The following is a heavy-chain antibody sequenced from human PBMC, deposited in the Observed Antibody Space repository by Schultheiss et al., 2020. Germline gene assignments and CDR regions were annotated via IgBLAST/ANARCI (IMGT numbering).Heavy chain of an antibody. Sequence: SETLSLTCGVSGGSISSSNWWNWVRQSPGKGLEWIGEIYHSGSTNYNPSLKSRVTISVDTSKNQFSLKLSSVTAADTAVYYCARGGAFRPGFWSGSPRNFDYWGQGTLVTVSS. CDR3: ARGGAFRPGFWSGSPRNFDY. V-gene: IGHV4-4*02. CDR2: IYHSGST. J-gene: IGHJ4*02. D-gene: IGHD3-3*01. CDR1: GGSISSSNW.